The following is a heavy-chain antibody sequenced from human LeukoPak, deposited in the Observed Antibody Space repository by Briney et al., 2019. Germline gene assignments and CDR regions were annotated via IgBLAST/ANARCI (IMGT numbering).Heavy chain of an antibody. V-gene: IGHV1-8*01. CDR1: GYTFTSYD. J-gene: IGHJ4*02. Sequence: ASVKVSCKASGYTFTSYDINWVRQATGQGLEWMGWMNPNSGNTGYAQKLQGRVTMTTDTSTSTAYMELRSLRSDDTAVYYCARDPGILSPPDYWGQGTLVTVSS. CDR2: MNPNSGNT. CDR3: ARDPGILSPPDY. D-gene: IGHD1-14*01.